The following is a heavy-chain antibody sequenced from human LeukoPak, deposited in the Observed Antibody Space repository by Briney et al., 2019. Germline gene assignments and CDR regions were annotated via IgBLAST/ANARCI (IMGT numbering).Heavy chain of an antibody. CDR1: GGTFSSYA. J-gene: IGHJ4*02. D-gene: IGHD5-12*01. CDR2: IIPIFGAA. V-gene: IGHV1-69*05. CDR3: ARDLGKYSGYDGGHDGY. Sequence: SVKVSCKASGGTFSSYAISWVRQAPGQGLEWMGGIIPIFGAANYAQKFQGRVTITTDESTSTAYMELSSLRSEDTAVYYCARDLGKYSGYDGGHDGYWGQGTLVTVSS.